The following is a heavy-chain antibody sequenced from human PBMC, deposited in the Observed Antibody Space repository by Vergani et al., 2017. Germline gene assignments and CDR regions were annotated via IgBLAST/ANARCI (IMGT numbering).Heavy chain of an antibody. CDR3: ARSLVAGKGGY. D-gene: IGHD6-19*01. V-gene: IGHV4-34*01. Sequence: QVQLQPWGAGLLKPSETLSLTCAVYGGSFSGYYWSWIRQPPGKGLEWIGEINHSGSTNYNPSLKSRVTISVDTSKNQFSLKLSSVTAADTAVYYCARSLVAGKGGYWGQGTRVAVSS. CDR1: GGSFSGYY. J-gene: IGHJ4*02. CDR2: INHSGST.